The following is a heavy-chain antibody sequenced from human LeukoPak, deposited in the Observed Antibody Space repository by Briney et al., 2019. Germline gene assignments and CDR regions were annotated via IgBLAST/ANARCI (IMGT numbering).Heavy chain of an antibody. CDR2: INPNSGGT. CDR3: ARGGMIVVVSRDAFDI. CDR1: GYTFTGYY. V-gene: IGHV1-2*02. J-gene: IGHJ3*02. Sequence: ASVKVSCKASGYTFTGYYMHWVRQAPGQGLEWMGWINPNSGGTNYAQKFQGRVTMTRDTSISTAYMELSRLRSDDTAVYYCARGGMIVVVSRDAFDIWGQGTMVTVSS. D-gene: IGHD3-22*01.